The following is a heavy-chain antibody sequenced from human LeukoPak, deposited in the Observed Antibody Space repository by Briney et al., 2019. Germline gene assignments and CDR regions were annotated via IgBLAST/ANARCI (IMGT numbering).Heavy chain of an antibody. V-gene: IGHV3-23*01. Sequence: GGSLRLSCAASGFTFSSYAMSWVRQAPGKGLEWASAISGSGGSTYYADSVKGRFTISRDNSKNTLYLQMNSLRAEDTAVYYCAKPGYSSGWYVYFDYWGQGTLVTVSS. CDR1: GFTFSSYA. CDR2: ISGSGGST. CDR3: AKPGYSSGWYVYFDY. D-gene: IGHD6-19*01. J-gene: IGHJ4*02.